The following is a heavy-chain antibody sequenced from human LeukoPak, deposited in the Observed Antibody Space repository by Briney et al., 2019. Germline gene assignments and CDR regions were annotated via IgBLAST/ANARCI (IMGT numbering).Heavy chain of an antibody. CDR3: ANPLSAASGTDFHY. CDR1: GFTFSRYA. Sequence: AGGSLRLFCAASGFTFSRYAMSWVRESPGKGLDCVSAISGNGTITYYADSVNGRLTIYRGISKNTLYLQMNSLRAEDTALYYCANPLSAASGTDFHYWGQGTLVTVSS. CDR2: ISGNGTIT. J-gene: IGHJ4*02. D-gene: IGHD6-13*01. V-gene: IGHV3-23*01.